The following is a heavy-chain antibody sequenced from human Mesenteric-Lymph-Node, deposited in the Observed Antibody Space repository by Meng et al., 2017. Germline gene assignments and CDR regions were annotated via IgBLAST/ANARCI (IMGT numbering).Heavy chain of an antibody. J-gene: IGHJ4*02. CDR3: ARVGMTTVTTLDY. V-gene: IGHV5-51*01. CDR2: IYPGDSDT. Sequence: KVSCKGSGYSFTSYWIGWVRQMPGKGLEWMGIIYPGDSDTRYSPSFQGQVTISADKSISTAYLHWSSLKASDTAIYYCARVGMTTVTTLDYWGQGTLVTFSS. D-gene: IGHD4-17*01. CDR1: GYSFTSYW.